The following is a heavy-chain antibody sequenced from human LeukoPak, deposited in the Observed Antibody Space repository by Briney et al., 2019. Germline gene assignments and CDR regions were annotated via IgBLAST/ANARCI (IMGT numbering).Heavy chain of an antibody. D-gene: IGHD7-27*01. CDR3: AKRLGSYFDY. CDR2: ISYGGSNK. CDR1: GFTFSSYG. J-gene: IGHJ4*02. Sequence: QPGGSLRLSCAASGFTFSSYGMHWVRQAPGKGLEWVAVISYGGSNKYYADSVKGRFTISRDNSKNTLYLQMNSLRAEDTAVYYCAKRLGSYFDYWGQGTLVTVSS. V-gene: IGHV3-30*18.